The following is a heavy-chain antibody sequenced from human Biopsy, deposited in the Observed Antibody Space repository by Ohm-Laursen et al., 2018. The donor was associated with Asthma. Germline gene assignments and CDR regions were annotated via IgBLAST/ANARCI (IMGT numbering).Heavy chain of an antibody. Sequence: SLRLSCAVSGFTFRPFAMSWVRQAPGKGLEWISTISGSGDITYYADSVKGRLFISRDNSRNTLYLQMSSLRAEDTALYYCAKEQQWLVNDAFDIWGQGTMVTVSS. J-gene: IGHJ3*02. CDR1: GFTFRPFA. V-gene: IGHV3-23*01. CDR2: ISGSGDIT. D-gene: IGHD6-19*01. CDR3: AKEQQWLVNDAFDI.